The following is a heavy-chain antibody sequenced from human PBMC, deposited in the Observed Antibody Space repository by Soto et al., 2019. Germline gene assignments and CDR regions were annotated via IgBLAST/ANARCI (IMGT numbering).Heavy chain of an antibody. V-gene: IGHV1-2*04. J-gene: IGHJ4*02. CDR1: GYTFTGYY. D-gene: IGHD3-22*01. Sequence: ASVKVSCKASGYTFTGYYMHWVRQAPGQGLEWMGWINPNSGGTNYAQKFQGWVTMTRDTSISTAYMELSRPRSDDTAVYYCARDYYDSSGSVYFAYWGQGTLVTVSS. CDR3: ARDYYDSSGSVYFAY. CDR2: INPNSGGT.